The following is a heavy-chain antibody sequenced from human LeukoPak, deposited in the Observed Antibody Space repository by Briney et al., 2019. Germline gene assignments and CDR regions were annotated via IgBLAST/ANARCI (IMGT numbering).Heavy chain of an antibody. J-gene: IGHJ4*02. Sequence: GGCLRLSRAASRFTFSSYALSWVRQAPGRGREGVSAISGSGGSTYYADSVKGRFTISRDNSKNTLYLQMNSLRAEDTAVYYCAKVRGYSSSWPFDYWGQGTLVTVSS. CDR1: RFTFSSYA. CDR2: ISGSGGST. V-gene: IGHV3-23*01. CDR3: AKVRGYSSSWPFDY. D-gene: IGHD6-13*01.